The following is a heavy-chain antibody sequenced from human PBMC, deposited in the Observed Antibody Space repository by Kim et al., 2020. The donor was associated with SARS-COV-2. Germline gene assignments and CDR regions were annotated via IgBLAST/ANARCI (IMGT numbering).Heavy chain of an antibody. Sequence: SVKVSCKASGGTFSSYAINWVRQAPGQGLEWMGGIIPIFGTANYAQKFQGRVTITADESTSTAYMELSSLRSEDTAVYYCARESPGANGGDYRRAPFDYWGQGTLVTVSS. CDR1: GGTFSSYA. CDR2: IIPIFGTA. J-gene: IGHJ4*02. CDR3: ARESPGANGGDYRRAPFDY. D-gene: IGHD2-21*02. V-gene: IGHV1-69*13.